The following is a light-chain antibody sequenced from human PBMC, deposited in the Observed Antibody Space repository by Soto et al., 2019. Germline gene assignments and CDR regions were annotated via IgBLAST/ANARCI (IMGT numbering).Light chain of an antibody. Sequence: DIQRTQSPSSVLSSLVVSVTITCRASQDISDKLAWDQQKPGQAPNLLISASSSLRSGVPSRFSGGGSGTDFTLTISSLQPEDFATYYWQQAKSFPLTFGGGTKVDIK. CDR2: ASS. J-gene: IGKJ4*01. CDR1: QDISDK. CDR3: QQAKSFPLT. V-gene: IGKV1-12*01.